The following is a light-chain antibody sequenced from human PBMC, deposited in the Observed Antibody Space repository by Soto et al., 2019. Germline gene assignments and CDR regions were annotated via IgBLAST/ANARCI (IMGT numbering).Light chain of an antibody. CDR1: QSVSTRS. CDR2: GAS. CDR3: QQYDSSPRT. Sequence: ETVLTQSPGTLSLSPGERATLSCRASQSVSTRSLAWYQQKPGQAPRLLISGASSRAADIPDRFSGSGSGTDFTLTIDRLEPEDFAVYYCQQYDSSPRTFGQGTKV. J-gene: IGKJ1*01. V-gene: IGKV3-20*01.